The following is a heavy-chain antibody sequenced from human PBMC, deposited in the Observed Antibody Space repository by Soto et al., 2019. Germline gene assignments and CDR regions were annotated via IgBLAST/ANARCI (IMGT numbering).Heavy chain of an antibody. D-gene: IGHD6-13*01. CDR1: GFTVSSNY. Sequence: GSLRLSCAASGFTVSSNYMSWVRQAPGKGLEWVSVIYSGGSTYYADSVKGRFTISRDNSKNTLYLQMNSLRAEDTAVYYCASCSALTAAEDAFDIWGKGTMVTVSS. V-gene: IGHV3-66*01. CDR2: IYSGGST. J-gene: IGHJ3*02. CDR3: ASCSALTAAEDAFDI.